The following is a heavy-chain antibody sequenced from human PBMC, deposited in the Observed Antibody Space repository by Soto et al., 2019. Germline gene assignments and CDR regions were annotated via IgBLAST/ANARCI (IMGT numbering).Heavy chain of an antibody. V-gene: IGHV3-30*18. Sequence: GGSLRLSCAASGFTFSSYGMHWVRQAPGKGLEWVAVISYDGSNKYYADSVKGRFTISRDNSKNTLYLQMNSLRAEDTAVYYCAKSRSSGWNGEFDYWGQGTLVTVSS. J-gene: IGHJ4*02. CDR1: GFTFSSYG. D-gene: IGHD6-19*01. CDR2: ISYDGSNK. CDR3: AKSRSSGWNGEFDY.